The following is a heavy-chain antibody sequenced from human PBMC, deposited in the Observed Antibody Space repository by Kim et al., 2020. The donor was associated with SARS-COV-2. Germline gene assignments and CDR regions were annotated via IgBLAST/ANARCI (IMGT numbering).Heavy chain of an antibody. V-gene: IGHV3-7*01. D-gene: IGHD1-1*01. J-gene: IGHJ4*01. CDR1: GFTFSTYW. Sequence: GGSLRLYCAASGFTFSTYWMNWVRQAPGKGLEWVANIKQDGSEKYYVDSVKGRFTISRDNAKNSLYLQMNSLRADDTAVYYCARVKLTFDYWGHGTLVTVSS. CDR2: IKQDGSEK. CDR3: ARVKLTFDY.